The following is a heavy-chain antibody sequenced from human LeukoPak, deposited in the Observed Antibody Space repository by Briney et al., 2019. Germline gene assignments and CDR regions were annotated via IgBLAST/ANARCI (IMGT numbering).Heavy chain of an antibody. CDR2: TYYRSKWFH. D-gene: IGHD1-26*01. Sequence: SQTLSLTCAISGDSVSSNTAAWNWIRQSPSRGLEWLGRTYYRSKWFHDYATSVRSRINISPDTSKNQFSLHLNSVTPEDTAVYYCAEEGSGSRFHWGQGALVTVSS. CDR3: AEEGSGSRFH. CDR1: GDSVSSNTAA. J-gene: IGHJ4*02. V-gene: IGHV6-1*01.